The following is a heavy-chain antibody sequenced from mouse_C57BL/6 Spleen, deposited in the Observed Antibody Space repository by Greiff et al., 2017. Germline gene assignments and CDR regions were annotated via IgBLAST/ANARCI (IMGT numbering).Heavy chain of an antibody. CDR1: GYTFTSYW. CDR3: ARAITTKYFDV. CDR2: IYPSDSET. V-gene: IGHV1-61*01. D-gene: IGHD1-2*01. Sequence: VQLQQPGAELVRPGSSVKLSCKASGYTFTSYWMDWVKQRPGQGLEWIGNIYPSDSETHYNEKFKDKATLTVDKSSSTAYMQLSSLTSEDSAVYYCARAITTKYFDVWGTGTTVTVSA. J-gene: IGHJ1*03.